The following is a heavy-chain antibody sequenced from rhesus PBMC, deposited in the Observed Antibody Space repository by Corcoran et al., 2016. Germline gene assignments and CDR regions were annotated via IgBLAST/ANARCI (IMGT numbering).Heavy chain of an antibody. J-gene: IGHJ4*01. Sequence: QLQLQESGPGLVKPSETLSVTCAVSGGSISSSYCSWIRPAPGKGLVWIGYIYGSGSRTKYNPSRKSRVTLSVDTSKYQLSLKLSSVTAADTAVYYCAKSLRNYYFDYWGQGVLVTVSS. V-gene: IGHV4-169*01. CDR3: AKSLRNYYFDY. CDR2: IYGSGSRT. D-gene: IGHD1-1*01. CDR1: GGSISSSY.